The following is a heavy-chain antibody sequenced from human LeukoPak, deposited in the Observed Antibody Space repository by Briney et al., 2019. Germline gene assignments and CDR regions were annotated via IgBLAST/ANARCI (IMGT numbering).Heavy chain of an antibody. CDR1: GFTFSIYS. V-gene: IGHV3-7*04. CDR3: ARDNNAGFDI. CDR2: IKPDGSEQ. D-gene: IGHD2-2*01. J-gene: IGHJ3*02. Sequence: GGSLRLSCTASGFTFSIYSMSWVRQAPGKGLDWVSNIKPDGSEQYYVDSVRGRFTVSRDNAKNALYLQMNSLSAEDTAVYYCARDNNAGFDIWGLGTMVTVSS.